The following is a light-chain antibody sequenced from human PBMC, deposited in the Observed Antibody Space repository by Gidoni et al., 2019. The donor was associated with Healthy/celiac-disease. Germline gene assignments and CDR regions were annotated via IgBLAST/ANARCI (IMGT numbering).Light chain of an antibody. CDR2: GAS. Sequence: IVLTQSPGTLSLSPGERATLSCSASQSVSSSYLAWYQQKPGQAPRLLIYGASSRATGIPDRFSGSGSGTDFTLTISRLEPEDFAVYYWQQYGSSPLLTFGGGTKVEIK. CDR1: QSVSSSY. J-gene: IGKJ4*01. V-gene: IGKV3-20*01. CDR3: QQYGSSPLLT.